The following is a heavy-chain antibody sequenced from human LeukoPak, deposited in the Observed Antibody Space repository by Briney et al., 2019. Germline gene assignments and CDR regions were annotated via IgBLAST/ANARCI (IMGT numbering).Heavy chain of an antibody. CDR1: GFTFSSYW. V-gene: IGHV3-74*01. CDR2: INIDGSST. Sequence: GGSLRLSCAASGFTFSSYWMHWVRQVPGKGLVWVSSINIDGSSTSYADSVKGRFTISRDNAKNTLYLQMNSLRAEDMALYYCAKGKKGIIVGAAFDYWGQGTLVTVSS. J-gene: IGHJ4*02. D-gene: IGHD1-26*01. CDR3: AKGKKGIIVGAAFDY.